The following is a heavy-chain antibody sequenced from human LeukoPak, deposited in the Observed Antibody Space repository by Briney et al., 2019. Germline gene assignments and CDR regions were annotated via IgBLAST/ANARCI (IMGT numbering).Heavy chain of an antibody. Sequence: GGSLRLSCAASGFTLSRYWMHWVRQAPGKGLVWVSRINSDGSTTTYADSVKGRFTISRDNAKNTLYLQMNSLRAEDTAVYYCARIGYYYDSSGYYSVHFDYWGQGTLDTVSS. D-gene: IGHD3-22*01. CDR2: INSDGSTT. CDR3: ARIGYYYDSSGYYSVHFDY. CDR1: GFTLSRYW. J-gene: IGHJ4*02. V-gene: IGHV3-74*01.